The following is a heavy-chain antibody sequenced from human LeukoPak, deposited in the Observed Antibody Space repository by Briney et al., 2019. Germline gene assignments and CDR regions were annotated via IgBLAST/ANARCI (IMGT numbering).Heavy chain of an antibody. CDR1: DDSISIYY. V-gene: IGHV4-59*01. D-gene: IGHD6-13*01. CDR3: ARGRVSSSTWYSTYYYYFYIDV. Sequence: PSETLSLTCTVSDDSISIYYWTWIRQPPGKGLEWVGYIDHTGSTNYNPSLNSRVTISRDTSKNDFSLRLTSVTATDTPVYFCARGRVSSSTWYSTYYYYFYIDVWGKGTTVTVSS. CDR2: IDHTGST. J-gene: IGHJ6*03.